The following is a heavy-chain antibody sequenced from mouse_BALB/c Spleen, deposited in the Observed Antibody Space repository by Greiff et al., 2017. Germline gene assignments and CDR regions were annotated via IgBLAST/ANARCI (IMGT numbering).Heavy chain of an antibody. V-gene: IGHV14-3*02. D-gene: IGHD2-3*01. J-gene: IGHJ3*01. Sequence: EVQLQQSGAELVKPGASVKLSCTASGFNIKDTYMHWVKQRPEQGLEWIGRIDPANGNTKYDPKFQGKATITADTSSNTAYLQLSSLTSEDTAVYYYSRTRGYSSWFAYWGQGTLVTVSA. CDR3: SRTRGYSSWFAY. CDR2: IDPANGNT. CDR1: GFNIKDTY.